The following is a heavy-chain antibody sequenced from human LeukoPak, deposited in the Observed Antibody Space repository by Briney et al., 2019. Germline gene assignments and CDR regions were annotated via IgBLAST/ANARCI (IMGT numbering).Heavy chain of an antibody. V-gene: IGHV4-59*01. CDR3: ARVMRGAAGPLDY. CDR1: GGSFSGYY. D-gene: IGHD6-13*01. Sequence: SETLSLTCAVYGGSFSGYYWSWIRQPPGKGLEWIGYIYYSGSTNYNPSLKSRVTISVDTSKNQFSLKLSSVTAADTAVYYCARVMRGAAGPLDYWGQGTLVTVSS. J-gene: IGHJ4*02. CDR2: IYYSGST.